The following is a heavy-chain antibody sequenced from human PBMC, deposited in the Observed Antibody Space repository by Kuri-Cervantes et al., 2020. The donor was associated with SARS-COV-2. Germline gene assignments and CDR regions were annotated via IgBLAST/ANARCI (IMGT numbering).Heavy chain of an antibody. D-gene: IGHD3-16*02. CDR3: AREMAVDYDYVWGSYRSTFDY. CDR2: ISAYNGNT. Sequence: ASVNVSCKASGYTFTSYGISWVRQAPGQGLEWMGWISAYNGNTNYAQKLQGRVTMTTDTSTRTAYMELRSLRSDHTAVYYCAREMAVDYDYVWGSYRSTFDYWGQGTLVTVSS. CDR1: GYTFTSYG. V-gene: IGHV1-18*01. J-gene: IGHJ4*02.